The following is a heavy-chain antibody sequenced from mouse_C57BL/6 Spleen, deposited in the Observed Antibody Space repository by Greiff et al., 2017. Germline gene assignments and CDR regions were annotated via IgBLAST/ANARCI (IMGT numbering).Heavy chain of an antibody. CDR1: GYTFTSYW. J-gene: IGHJ4*01. D-gene: IGHD2-1*01. CDR2: IYPSDSET. V-gene: IGHV1-61*01. Sequence: VQLQQPGAELVRPGSSVKLSCKASGYTFTSYWMDWVKQRPGQGLEWIGNIYPSDSETHYNQKFKDKATLTVDKSSSTAYMQLSSLTSEDSAVYYCAYCNYDAMDYWGQGTSVTVSS. CDR3: AYCNYDAMDY.